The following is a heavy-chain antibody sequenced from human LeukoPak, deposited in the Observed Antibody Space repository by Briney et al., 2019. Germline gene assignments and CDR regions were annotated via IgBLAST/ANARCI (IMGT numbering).Heavy chain of an antibody. J-gene: IGHJ6*04. CDR3: ARVLRGYYGSATLDV. CDR2: IYTSGST. V-gene: IGHV4-61*02. Sequence: SQTLSLTCTVSGGSISSGSYYWSWIRQPAGKGREWIGRIYTSGSTNYNPSLKSRVTISVDTSKNQFSLKLSSVTAADTAVYYCARVLRGYYGSATLDVWGKGTTVTVSS. CDR1: GGSISSGSYY. D-gene: IGHD3-10*01.